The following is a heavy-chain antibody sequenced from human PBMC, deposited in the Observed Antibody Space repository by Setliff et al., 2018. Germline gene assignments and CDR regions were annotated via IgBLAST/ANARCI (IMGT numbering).Heavy chain of an antibody. Sequence: SVKVSCKASGDTLTTYAIHWVRQAPGQGLEWMGMIIPIFGSPHYAQRFQDRVIITADVSTRTAYMDLSSLRSEDTAIYYCARDSQLGFYYFDSWGRGTLVTVPQ. D-gene: IGHD1-1*01. CDR3: ARDSQLGFYYFDS. J-gene: IGHJ4*02. CDR1: GDTLTTYA. CDR2: IIPIFGSP. V-gene: IGHV1-69*13.